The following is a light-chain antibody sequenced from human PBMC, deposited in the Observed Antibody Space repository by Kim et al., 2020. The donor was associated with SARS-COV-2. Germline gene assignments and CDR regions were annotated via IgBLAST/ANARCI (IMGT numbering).Light chain of an antibody. V-gene: IGKV1-9*01. CDR3: QQINSYPMT. Sequence: SGGRRTTTTCRARIGISSYLSWYQQTTGNAHKLLYYAASTVQSVVPSRFSGSGSGTDSTLTISRLQPEDFATYYCQQINSYPMTFGQGTRLEIK. J-gene: IGKJ5*01. CDR2: AAS. CDR1: IGISSY.